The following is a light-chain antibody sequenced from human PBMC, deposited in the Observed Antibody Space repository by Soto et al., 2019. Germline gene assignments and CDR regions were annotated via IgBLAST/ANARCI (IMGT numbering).Light chain of an antibody. CDR2: GAS. Sequence: ILLSQSPGTQSSLPWERAPLSCRPSQSVSGRYLAWYQQKPGQAPRLLIYGASSRATGIPARFSGSGSGTEFTLTISSLQSEDFAVYYCQQYNNWPRTFGQGTKVDIK. V-gene: IGKV3D-15*01. CDR3: QQYNNWPRT. CDR1: QSVSGRY. J-gene: IGKJ1*01.